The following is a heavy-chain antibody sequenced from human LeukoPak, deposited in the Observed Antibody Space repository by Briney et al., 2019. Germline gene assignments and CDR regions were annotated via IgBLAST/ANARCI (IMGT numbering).Heavy chain of an antibody. Sequence: PGESLKISCKGSGYRFTSYWIGWVRQMPGKGLEWMGIIHHGDSDTRYSPSFQGQVTISADRSISSAYLQWSSLRASDTAMYYCARIVVPGPYDTFDIWGQGTMVTVSS. V-gene: IGHV5-51*01. CDR1: GYRFTSYW. CDR2: IHHGDSDT. J-gene: IGHJ3*02. D-gene: IGHD6-19*01. CDR3: ARIVVPGPYDTFDI.